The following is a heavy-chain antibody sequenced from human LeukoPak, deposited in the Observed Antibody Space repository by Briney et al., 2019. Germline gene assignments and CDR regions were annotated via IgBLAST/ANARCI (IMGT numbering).Heavy chain of an antibody. CDR2: IYPGYSST. V-gene: IGHV5-51*01. J-gene: IGHJ4*02. D-gene: IGHD3-16*01. Sequence: GGSLKISCRGSGYSFTAYWIAWVRHMPAKGLEWMATIYPGYSSTTYSPSFQGQVTISAEKSIPTAYLQWSSLKDSDTAMYYCARPAAGLGGFDYWGQGTLVTVSS. CDR3: ARPAAGLGGFDY. CDR1: GYSFTAYW.